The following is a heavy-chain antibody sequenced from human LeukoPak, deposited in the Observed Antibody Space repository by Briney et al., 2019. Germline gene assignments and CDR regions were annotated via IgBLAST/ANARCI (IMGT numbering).Heavy chain of an antibody. V-gene: IGHV3-15*01. CDR3: TTGAYYDYVWGSQHQYYFDY. Sequence: PGGSLGLSCAASGFPFSSYRMTGVRTAPGKGLEWVGRIKSKTDGGTTDYAAPVKGRFTISRDDSKNTLYLQMNSLKTEDTAVYYCTTGAYYDYVWGSQHQYYFDYWGQGTLVTVSS. CDR1: GFPFSSYR. J-gene: IGHJ4*02. CDR2: IKSKTDGGTT. D-gene: IGHD3-16*01.